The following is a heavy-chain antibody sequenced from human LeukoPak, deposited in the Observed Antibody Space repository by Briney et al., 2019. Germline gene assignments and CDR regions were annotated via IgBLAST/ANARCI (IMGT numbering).Heavy chain of an antibody. V-gene: IGHV3-74*01. CDR1: GFTFSSYW. CDR3: VRGKLWWNY. Sequence: GGSLRLSCAASGFTFSSYWVHWVRQAPGRGLVWVSRINSDGSSTTYADSVRGRFTISRDNAENTLYLQMNSLRAGDTAVYYCVRGKLWWNYWGQGTLVTVSS. CDR2: INSDGSST. J-gene: IGHJ4*02. D-gene: IGHD2-21*01.